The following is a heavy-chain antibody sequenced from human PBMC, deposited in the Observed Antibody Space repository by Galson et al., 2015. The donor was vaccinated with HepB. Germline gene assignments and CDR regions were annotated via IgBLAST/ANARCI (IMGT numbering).Heavy chain of an antibody. Sequence: SVKVSCKASGYTFTSYYMHWVRQAPGQGLEWMGIINPSGGSTSYAQKFQGRVTMTRDTSTSTVYMELSSLRSEDTAVYYCAIGREGYCSGGSCYGPYDAFDIWGQGTMVTVSS. V-gene: IGHV1-46*01. CDR2: INPSGGST. CDR1: GYTFTSYY. CDR3: AIGREGYCSGGSCYGPYDAFDI. D-gene: IGHD2-15*01. J-gene: IGHJ3*02.